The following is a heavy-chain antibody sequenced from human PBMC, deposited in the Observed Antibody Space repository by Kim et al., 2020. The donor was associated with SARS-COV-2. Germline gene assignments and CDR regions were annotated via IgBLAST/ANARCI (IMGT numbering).Heavy chain of an antibody. Sequence: NSNPPLQRRVTISVDTSKNQFSLKLNSVTTADTAVYYCGRGGTTKNAFDIWGQGIMVTVSS. D-gene: IGHD4-17*01. J-gene: IGHJ3*02. CDR3: GRGGTTKNAFDI. V-gene: IGHV4-59*09.